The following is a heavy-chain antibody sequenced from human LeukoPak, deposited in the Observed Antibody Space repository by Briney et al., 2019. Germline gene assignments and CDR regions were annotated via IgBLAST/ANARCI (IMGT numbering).Heavy chain of an antibody. CDR2: IDQDGSEE. D-gene: IGHD1-1*01. Sequence: PGGSLRLSCAASGFTFSDSWMTWVRQAPGKGLEWVANIDQDGSEEYYVDSVKGRFTISRDNAKNPVYLQMNSLRAEDTAVYYCARDRWTDYWGQGTLVTVSS. V-gene: IGHV3-7*01. CDR3: ARDRWTDY. J-gene: IGHJ4*02. CDR1: GFTFSDSW.